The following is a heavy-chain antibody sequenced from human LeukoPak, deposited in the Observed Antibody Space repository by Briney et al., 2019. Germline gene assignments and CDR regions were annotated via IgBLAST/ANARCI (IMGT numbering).Heavy chain of an antibody. CDR1: GGSISSSSYY. Sequence: SETLSLTCTVSGGSISSSSYYWGWIRQPPGKGLEWIGSIYYSGSTYYNPSLKSRVTISVDTSKNQFSLKLSSVTAADTAVYYCARHGAGLLWFGGAKFDPWGQGTLVTVSS. CDR3: ARHGAGLLWFGGAKFDP. V-gene: IGHV4-39*01. D-gene: IGHD3-10*01. J-gene: IGHJ5*02. CDR2: IYYSGST.